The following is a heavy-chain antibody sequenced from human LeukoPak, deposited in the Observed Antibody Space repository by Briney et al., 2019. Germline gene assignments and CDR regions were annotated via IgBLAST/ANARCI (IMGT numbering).Heavy chain of an antibody. Sequence: GGSLRLSCAASGFTFSSYSMNWVRQAPGKGLEWVAVIWYDGSNKYYADSVKSRFTISRDNSKSTLYLQMNSLRAEDTAVYYCARGVDDIALDAFDIWGQGTMVTVSS. J-gene: IGHJ3*02. D-gene: IGHD3-9*01. CDR1: GFTFSSYS. CDR2: IWYDGSNK. V-gene: IGHV3-33*08. CDR3: ARGVDDIALDAFDI.